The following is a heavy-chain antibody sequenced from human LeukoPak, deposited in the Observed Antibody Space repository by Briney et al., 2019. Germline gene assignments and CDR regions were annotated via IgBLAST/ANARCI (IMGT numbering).Heavy chain of an antibody. CDR1: GGSISTYY. D-gene: IGHD1-7*01. J-gene: IGHJ5*02. CDR3: ARQRGIIGTTDWFDP. CDR2: VYYSGST. Sequence: PSETLSLTCSVSGGSISTYYWAWIRQPPGKGLEWIGYVYYSGSTKYNPSLESRVTISIDTSKGQFSLKLSSVTAADTAVYYCARQRGIIGTTDWFDPWGQGTLVTVSS. V-gene: IGHV4-59*08.